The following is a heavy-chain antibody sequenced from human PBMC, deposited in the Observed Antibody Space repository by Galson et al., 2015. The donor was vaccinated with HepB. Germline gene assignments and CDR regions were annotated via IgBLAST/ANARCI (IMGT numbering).Heavy chain of an antibody. CDR1: GGTFSSYA. Sequence: VKVSCKASGGTFSSYALSWVRQAPGHGFEWMGGIIPVFGRTDYAQKFQGRVTITADKSTSTTYIELGSLRSEDTAGYYCARSWLSAHPPHFYYGLDVWGPGTTVTVSS. D-gene: IGHD5-24*01. V-gene: IGHV1-69*06. CDR2: IIPVFGRT. J-gene: IGHJ6*02. CDR3: ARSWLSAHPPHFYYGLDV.